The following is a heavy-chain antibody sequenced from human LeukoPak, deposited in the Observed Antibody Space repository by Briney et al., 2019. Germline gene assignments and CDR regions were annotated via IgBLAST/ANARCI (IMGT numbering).Heavy chain of an antibody. CDR3: ASETGYYFHN. CDR1: GFTFSSYA. D-gene: IGHD3-9*01. Sequence: PGRSLRLSCAASGFTFSSYAMHWVRQAPGKGLEWVAIISYDGSAKYYADSVKGRFTISRDNSKSTLYVQMNSLRGEDTAVYYCASETGYYFHNWGQGTLVTVSS. CDR2: ISYDGSAK. V-gene: IGHV3-30-3*01. J-gene: IGHJ4*02.